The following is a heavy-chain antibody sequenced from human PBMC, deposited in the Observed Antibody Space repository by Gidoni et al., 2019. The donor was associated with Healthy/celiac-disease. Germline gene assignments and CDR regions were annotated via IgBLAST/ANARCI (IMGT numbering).Heavy chain of an antibody. V-gene: IGHV6-1*01. J-gene: IGHJ5*02. Sequence: QVQLQQSGPGLVKPSQTLSLTCAISGDSVSCNSAAWNWIRQSPSRGLEWLGRTYYRSKWYNDYAVSVKSRITINPDTSKNQFSLQLNSVTPEDTAVYYCARVGAPGEWLLSLGPWFDPWGQGTLVTVSS. CDR1: GDSVSCNSAA. CDR2: TYYRSKWYN. CDR3: ARVGAPGEWLLSLGPWFDP. D-gene: IGHD3-3*01.